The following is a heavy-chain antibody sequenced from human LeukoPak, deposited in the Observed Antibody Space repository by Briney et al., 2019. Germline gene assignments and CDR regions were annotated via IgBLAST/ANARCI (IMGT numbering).Heavy chain of an antibody. CDR2: INHSGST. V-gene: IGHV4-34*01. Sequence: PSETLSLTCAVYGGSFRGYYWSWLRQPPGKGLEWIGEINHSGSTNYNPSLKSRVTISVDTSKNQFSLKLSSVTAADTAVYYCARGRIQLWTRKFDYWGQGTLVTVSS. CDR1: GGSFRGYY. J-gene: IGHJ4*02. D-gene: IGHD5-18*01. CDR3: ARGRIQLWTRKFDY.